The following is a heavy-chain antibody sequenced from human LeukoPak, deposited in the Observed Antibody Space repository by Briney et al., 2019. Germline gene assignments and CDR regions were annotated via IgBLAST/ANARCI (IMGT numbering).Heavy chain of an antibody. Sequence: PGRPLRLSCAASGFTFSCYAMHWVRQAPGKGLEGVAVISYEGSNKYYADSVKGRSIISRNNSKNTLYLQMNSLRAEDTAVYYCAKQDIVVVPAAAGMDVWGQGTTVTVSS. D-gene: IGHD2-2*01. J-gene: IGHJ6*02. V-gene: IGHV3-30*04. CDR3: AKQDIVVVPAAAGMDV. CDR1: GFTFSCYA. CDR2: ISYEGSNK.